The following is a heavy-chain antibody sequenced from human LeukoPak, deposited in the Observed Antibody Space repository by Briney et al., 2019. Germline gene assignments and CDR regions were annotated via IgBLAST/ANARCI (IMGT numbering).Heavy chain of an antibody. CDR1: GGSISSYY. V-gene: IGHV4-34*01. CDR2: INHSGRT. J-gene: IGHJ6*03. Sequence: SETLSLTCTVSGGSISSYYWSWIRQPPGKGLEWIGEINHSGRTNYNPSLKSRVTISVDTSKNQFSLKLSSVTAADTAVYYCARASFGDPGYMDVWGKGTTVTISS. CDR3: ARASFGDPGYMDV. D-gene: IGHD2/OR15-2a*01.